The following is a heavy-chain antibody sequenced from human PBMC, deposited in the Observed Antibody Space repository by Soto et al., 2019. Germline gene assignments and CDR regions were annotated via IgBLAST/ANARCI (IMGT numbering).Heavy chain of an antibody. CDR3: ARDAWWHYCSGGSCYLNWFDP. CDR2: IYYSGST. V-gene: IGHV4-59*01. Sequence: ETLSLSCTVAGGSMSSSYRGWIRQPPARGLAWIGYIYYSGSTNYNPSLKSRVTISLDTSKNQFSLKLSSVTAADTAVYYCARDAWWHYCSGGSCYLNWFDPWGQGTLGTVSS. CDR1: GGSMSSSY. J-gene: IGHJ5*02. D-gene: IGHD2-15*01.